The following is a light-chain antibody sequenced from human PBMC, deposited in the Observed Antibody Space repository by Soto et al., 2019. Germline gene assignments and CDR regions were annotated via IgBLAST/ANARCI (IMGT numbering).Light chain of an antibody. V-gene: IGKV3-11*01. CDR1: QSVSSY. CDR3: QQRSNWPPYT. Sequence: EIVLTQSPATLSLSPGERATLSCRASQSVSSYLAWYQQKPGQAPRLLIYDASNRATGIPARLSGSGSGTDFTLTISSLEHEDFKIYYCQQRSNWPPYTFGQGTKLESK. J-gene: IGKJ2*01. CDR2: DAS.